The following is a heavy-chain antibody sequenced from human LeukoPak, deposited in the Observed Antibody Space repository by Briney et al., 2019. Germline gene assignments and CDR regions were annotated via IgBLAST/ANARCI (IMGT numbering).Heavy chain of an antibody. CDR3: ARHADKAAGRFFDN. CDR2: INHREIT. J-gene: IGHJ4*02. V-gene: IGHV4-34*01. Sequence: GSLRLSCAASGFTFSSYGIHWVRQAPGKGLEWIASINHREITYYNQSLKSRVTISVDTSKNQFSLRLSSVTATDTAIYYCARHADKAAGRFFDNWGPGTLVTVSS. D-gene: IGHD3-3*01. CDR1: GFTFSSYG.